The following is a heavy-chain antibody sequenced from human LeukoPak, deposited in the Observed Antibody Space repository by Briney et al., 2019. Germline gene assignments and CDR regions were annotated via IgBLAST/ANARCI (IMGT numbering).Heavy chain of an antibody. CDR1: GFTFDDYA. CDR2: ISWNGGSL. Sequence: GGSLRLSCAASGFTFDDYAMHWVRHVPGKGLEWVSGISWNGGSLGYADSVKGRFTISRDNAKNSLYLQMSSLRPEDTAFYYCAKDGRSLWFGELLTWGQGALVTVSS. J-gene: IGHJ5*02. CDR3: AKDGRSLWFGELLT. D-gene: IGHD3-10*01. V-gene: IGHV3-9*01.